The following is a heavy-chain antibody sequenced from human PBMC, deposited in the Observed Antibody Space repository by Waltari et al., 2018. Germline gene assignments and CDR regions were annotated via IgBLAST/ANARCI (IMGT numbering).Heavy chain of an antibody. CDR2: INTSGST. J-gene: IGHJ4*02. CDR1: GGSISSGSYY. D-gene: IGHD1-26*01. CDR3: ARASEVGAHSY. V-gene: IGHV4-61*02. Sequence: QVQLQESGPGLVKPSQTLSLTCTVSGGSISSGSYYWSWLRQPAGKGLECMGRINTSGSTNYNPAHKSRVTISVDTSKNQFSLKLSSVTAADTAVYYCARASEVGAHSYWGQGTLVTVSS.